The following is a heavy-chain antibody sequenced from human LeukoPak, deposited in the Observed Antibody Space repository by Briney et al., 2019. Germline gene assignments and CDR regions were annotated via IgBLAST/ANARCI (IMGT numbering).Heavy chain of an antibody. D-gene: IGHD3-22*01. CDR2: ISSSGSSI. V-gene: IGHV3-11*04. Sequence: GGSLRLSCAASGFTISSNYMSWVRQAPGKGLEWVSYISSSGSSIYYADSVKGRFTISRDNAKNTLNLQMNSLRAEDTAVYYCARDLGQYYDTSDNWFDPWGQGTLVTVSS. CDR3: ARDLGQYYDTSDNWFDP. CDR1: GFTISSNY. J-gene: IGHJ5*02.